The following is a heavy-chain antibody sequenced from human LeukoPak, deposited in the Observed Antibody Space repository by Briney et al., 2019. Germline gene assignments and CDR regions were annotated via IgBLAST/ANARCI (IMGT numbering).Heavy chain of an antibody. D-gene: IGHD3-22*01. CDR2: ISSSSSYI. Sequence: GGSLRLSCAASGFTFSSYSMNWVRQAPGKGLEWVSSISSSSSYIYYADSVKGRFTISRDNAKNSLYLQMNSLRAEDTAVYYCARGSSPGITMIVVVTRPPVGMDVWGQGTTVTVSS. CDR1: GFTFSSYS. CDR3: ARGSSPGITMIVVVTRPPVGMDV. J-gene: IGHJ6*02. V-gene: IGHV3-21*01.